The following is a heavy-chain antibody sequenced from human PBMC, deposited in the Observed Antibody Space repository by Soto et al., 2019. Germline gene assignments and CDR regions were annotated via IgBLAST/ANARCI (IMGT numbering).Heavy chain of an antibody. Sequence: VQLVESGGGLVQPGGSLRLSCAASGFTFSSYAMHWVRQAPGKGLEYVSAISSNGGSTYYANSVKGRFTISRDNSKNTLYLQMGSLRAEDMAVYYCARAAAIRFVFYYYYYMDVWGKGTTVTVSS. V-gene: IGHV3-64*01. CDR3: ARAAAIRFVFYYYYYMDV. D-gene: IGHD2-21*01. CDR1: GFTFSSYA. CDR2: ISSNGGST. J-gene: IGHJ6*03.